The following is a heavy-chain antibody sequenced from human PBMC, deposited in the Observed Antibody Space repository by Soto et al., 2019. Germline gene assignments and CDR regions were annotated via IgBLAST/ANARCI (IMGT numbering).Heavy chain of an antibody. D-gene: IGHD6-19*01. CDR2: SSAYNGNT. CDR1: GYTFTTYG. J-gene: IGHJ4*02. Sequence: VKVSCKASGYTFTTYGIIWVGQAPGQGREGMGGSSAYNGNTNYAQKLQVRVTRTKDTSTIPAYSELMSLIADDGGLYYCPIDPGAPEIAVAGRIDHWGQGTLVSVSS. V-gene: IGHV1-18*01. CDR3: PIDPGAPEIAVAGRIDH.